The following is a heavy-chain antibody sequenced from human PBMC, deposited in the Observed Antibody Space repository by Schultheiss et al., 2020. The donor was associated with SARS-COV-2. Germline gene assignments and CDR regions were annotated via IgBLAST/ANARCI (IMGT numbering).Heavy chain of an antibody. CDR2: IIPIFGTA. D-gene: IGHD2-2*01. CDR3: ARVRHCSSTSCYRYYMDV. V-gene: IGHV1-69*13. CDR1: GGTFSSYA. J-gene: IGHJ6*03. Sequence: SVKVSCKASGGTFSSYAISWVRQAPGQGLEWMGGIIPIFGTANYAQKFQGRVTITADESTSTAYMELSSLRSEDTAVYYCARVRHCSSTSCYRYYMDVWGKGTTVTVSS.